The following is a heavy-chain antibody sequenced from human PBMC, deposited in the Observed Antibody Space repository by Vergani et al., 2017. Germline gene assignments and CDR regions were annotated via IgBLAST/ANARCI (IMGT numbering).Heavy chain of an antibody. CDR3: ARDLRLLYNRFDP. J-gene: IGHJ5*02. D-gene: IGHD1-14*01. V-gene: IGHV3-33*01. CDR1: GFTFNQYG. CDR2: TWYDGNNK. Sequence: QVQLVESGGGVVQPGRSLRLSCAASGFTFNQYGMHWVRQAPGNGLEWVAVTWYDGNNKQYADSVKGRFTISRDKSTSTMYLQMNSLRDEDTGVYYCARDLRLLYNRFDPWGQGTLVTVSS.